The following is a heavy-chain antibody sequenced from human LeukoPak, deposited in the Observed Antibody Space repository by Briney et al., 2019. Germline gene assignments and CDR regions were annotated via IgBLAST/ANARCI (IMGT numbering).Heavy chain of an antibody. V-gene: IGHV4-34*01. D-gene: IGHD2-21*02. J-gene: IGHJ4*02. CDR2: INHSGST. Sequence: TSSETLSLTCAVYGGSFSGYYWSWIRQPPGKGLEWIGEINHSGSTNYNPSLKSRVTILVDTSKNQFSLKLSSVTAADTAVYYCARHIVVVTATNFDYWGQGTLVTVSS. CDR1: GGSFSGYY. CDR3: ARHIVVVTATNFDY.